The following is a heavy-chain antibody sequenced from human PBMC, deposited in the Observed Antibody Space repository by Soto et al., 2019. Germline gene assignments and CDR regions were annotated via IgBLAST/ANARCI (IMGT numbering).Heavy chain of an antibody. CDR2: ISWDGGNT. CDR1: GFTFDDYT. J-gene: IGHJ4*02. Sequence: GGSLRLSCAASGFTFDDYTMHWVRQAPGKGLERVSLISWDGGNTYYADSVKGRFTISRDNTKNSLYLQMNSLRTEDTALYYCAKDSGYSSSPFDCWGQGTLVTVSS. D-gene: IGHD6-13*01. V-gene: IGHV3-43*01. CDR3: AKDSGYSSSPFDC.